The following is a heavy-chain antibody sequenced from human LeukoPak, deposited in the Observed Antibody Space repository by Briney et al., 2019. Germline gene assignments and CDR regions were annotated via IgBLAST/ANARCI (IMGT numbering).Heavy chain of an antibody. CDR3: AREENFCSSTSCYTWFDP. CDR1: GGSISSYY. Sequence: SETLSLTCTVSGGSISSYYWSWIRQPAGKGLEWIGRIYTSGSTNYNPSLKSRVIMSVDTSKNQFSLKLSSVTAADTAVYYCAREENFCSSTSCYTWFDPWGQGTLVTVSS. V-gene: IGHV4-4*07. CDR2: IYTSGST. D-gene: IGHD2-2*02. J-gene: IGHJ5*02.